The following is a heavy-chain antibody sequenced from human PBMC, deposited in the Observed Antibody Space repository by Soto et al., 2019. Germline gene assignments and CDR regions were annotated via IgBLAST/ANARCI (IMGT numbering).Heavy chain of an antibody. CDR2: ITGSGGNT. J-gene: IGHJ4*02. V-gene: IGHV3-23*01. CDR3: AKGAYCSGGSGYYFDY. Sequence: EVQFLESGGGLVQPGGSLRLSCAASGFTFSSYAMSWVRQAPGKGLEWVSLITGSGGNTDYADSVKGRFTISRDNSKNTLSLQMNSLRVEDTAVYYCAKGAYCSGGSGYYFDYWGQGILVTVSS. CDR1: GFTFSSYA. D-gene: IGHD2-15*01.